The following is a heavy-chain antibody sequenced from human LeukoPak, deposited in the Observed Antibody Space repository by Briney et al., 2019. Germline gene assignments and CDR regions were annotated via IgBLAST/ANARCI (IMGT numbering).Heavy chain of an antibody. CDR1: GYTFTGYF. V-gene: IGHV1-2*02. Sequence: GASVKVSCKASGYTFTGYFMHWMRQAPGQGLEWMAWINPNSGATNYAPKFQGRVTLTRDTSITTAYMELSRLRSDDTAVYYCARQTRYNYGPAFDFWGQGALVTVSS. CDR3: ARQTRYNYGPAFDF. CDR2: INPNSGAT. D-gene: IGHD5-18*01. J-gene: IGHJ4*02.